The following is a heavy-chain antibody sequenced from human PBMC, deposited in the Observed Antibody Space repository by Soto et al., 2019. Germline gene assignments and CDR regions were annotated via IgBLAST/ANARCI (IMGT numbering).Heavy chain of an antibody. Sequence: ASVKVSCKASGYIFTSYYIHWVRQAPGQGLEWMGMINPSSGTTTYAQKFQGRVAMTRDTSTSTVYMELSSLRSEDTAVYYCARGHVVVVTAIPYYFQHWGQGTLVTVSS. CDR2: INPSSGTT. V-gene: IGHV1-46*01. D-gene: IGHD2-21*02. CDR3: ARGHVVVVTAIPYYFQH. J-gene: IGHJ1*01. CDR1: GYIFTSYY.